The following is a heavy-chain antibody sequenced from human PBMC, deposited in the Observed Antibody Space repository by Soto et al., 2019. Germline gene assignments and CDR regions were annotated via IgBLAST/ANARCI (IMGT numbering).Heavy chain of an antibody. Sequence: SETLSLTCTVSGGSISSYYWSWIRQPPGKGLEWIGYIYYSGSTNYNPSLKSRVTMSVDTSRNQFSLKLSSVTAADTAIYYCARPTVTTTSDAFAIWGQGTMVTVSS. CDR2: IYYSGST. V-gene: IGHV4-59*08. CDR3: ARPTVTTTSDAFAI. J-gene: IGHJ3*02. CDR1: GGSISSYY. D-gene: IGHD4-17*01.